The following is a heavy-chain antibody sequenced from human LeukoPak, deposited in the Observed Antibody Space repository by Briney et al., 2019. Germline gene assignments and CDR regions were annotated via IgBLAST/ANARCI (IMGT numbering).Heavy chain of an antibody. Sequence: SETLSLTCTVSGGSISSYYWSWIRQPPGKGLEWIGYIYYSGSTNYNPSLKSRVTISVDTSKNQFSLKLSSVTAADTAVYYCARAPTILSYGMDVWGQGTMVTVSS. D-gene: IGHD3-3*01. V-gene: IGHV4-59*01. CDR3: ARAPTILSYGMDV. J-gene: IGHJ6*02. CDR1: GGSISSYY. CDR2: IYYSGST.